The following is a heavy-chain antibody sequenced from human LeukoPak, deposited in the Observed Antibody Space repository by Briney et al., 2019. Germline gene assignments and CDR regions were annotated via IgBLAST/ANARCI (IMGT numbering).Heavy chain of an antibody. CDR1: GFTVSSNY. V-gene: IGHV3-53*01. J-gene: IGHJ4*02. CDR2: LYSGGAT. CDR3: TKLKGWYGEGFFDY. D-gene: IGHD6-19*01. Sequence: TGGSLRLSCAASGFTVSSNYMSWVRQPAGKGLEWVSVLYSGGATFYADSVKGRFTISRDTSKNTLYLQMNDLRADDTAVYYCTKLKGWYGEGFFDYWAREPWSPSPQ.